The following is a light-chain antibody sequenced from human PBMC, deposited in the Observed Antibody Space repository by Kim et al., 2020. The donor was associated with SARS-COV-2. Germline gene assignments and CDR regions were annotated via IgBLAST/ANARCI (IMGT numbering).Light chain of an antibody. Sequence: PGQSITISCTGTSSDVGRYNYISRYQQHPGEAPKLMIYDVSERPSGVSNRFSGSKSGNMASLTISGLQAEDEADYYCSSFAPTSWLFGGGTQLTVL. V-gene: IGLV2-14*04. CDR2: DVS. CDR1: SSDVGRYNY. CDR3: SSFAPTSWL. J-gene: IGLJ3*02.